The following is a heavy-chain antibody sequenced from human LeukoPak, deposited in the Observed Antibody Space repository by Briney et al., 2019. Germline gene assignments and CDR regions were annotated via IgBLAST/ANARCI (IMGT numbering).Heavy chain of an antibody. CDR3: ARANFWSGSSEFGY. CDR1: GFTFSSYW. V-gene: IGHV3-7*01. Sequence: GGSLRLSCAASGFTFSSYWMSWVRQAPGKGLEWVANIKGTGSEKYYVDSVKGRFTISRDNAKNSLYLQMNSLRAEDTAVYYCARANFWSGSSEFGYWGQGTLVTVSS. D-gene: IGHD3-3*01. J-gene: IGHJ4*02. CDR2: IKGTGSEK.